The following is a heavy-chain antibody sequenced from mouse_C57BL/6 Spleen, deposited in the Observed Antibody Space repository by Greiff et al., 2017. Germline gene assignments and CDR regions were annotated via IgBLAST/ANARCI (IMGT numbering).Heavy chain of an antibody. D-gene: IGHD2-1*01. V-gene: IGHV1-74*01. J-gene: IGHJ3*01. CDR1: GYTFTSYW. CDR3: AKGWVEYGNYWQAWFAY. Sequence: VQLQQPGAELVKPGASVKVSCKASGYTFTSYWMHWVKQRPGQGLEWIGRIHPSDSDTNYNQKFKGKATLTVDKSSSTAYMQLSSLTSEDSAVYYCAKGWVEYGNYWQAWFAYWGQGTLVTVSA. CDR2: IHPSDSDT.